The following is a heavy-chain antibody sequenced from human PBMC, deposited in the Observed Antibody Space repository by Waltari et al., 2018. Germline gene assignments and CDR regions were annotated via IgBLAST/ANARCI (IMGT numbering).Heavy chain of an antibody. Sequence: EVQLVESGGGLVLPGGSLRLSCAVSGFTFSSYWMNWVRQIPGKRLEWVANVNQDGSEKYYVDSVKGRFTISRDDAKNSLYLQMNSMRADDTAIYYCVRGTSTPGIDYWGQGTLVTVSS. CDR3: VRGTSTPGIDY. CDR1: GFTFSSYW. V-gene: IGHV3-7*01. D-gene: IGHD1-7*01. J-gene: IGHJ4*02. CDR2: VNQDGSEK.